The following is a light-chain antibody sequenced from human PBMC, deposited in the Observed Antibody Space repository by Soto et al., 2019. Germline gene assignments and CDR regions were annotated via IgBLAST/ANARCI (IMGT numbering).Light chain of an antibody. V-gene: IGLV2-14*01. Sequence: QSVLTQPASVSGSPGQSITISCTGTSSDVSSYNYVSWYQQHPGKAPKLMIYEVRNRPSGVSDRFSGSKSGKTASLTIFGLQAEDEADYYCSSYTTSTTQVFGGGTKLTVL. CDR1: SSDVSSYNY. J-gene: IGLJ2*01. CDR2: EVR. CDR3: SSYTTSTTQV.